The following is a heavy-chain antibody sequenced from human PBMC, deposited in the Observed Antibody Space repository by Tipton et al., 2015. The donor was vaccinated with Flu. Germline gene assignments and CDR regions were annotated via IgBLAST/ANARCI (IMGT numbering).Heavy chain of an antibody. Sequence: TLSLTCAVYGGSFSGYYWSWIRQPPGKGLEWIGEINHSGSTNYNPSLKSRVTISVDTSKNQFSLKLSSVTAADTAVYYCARGAPRSYYYGSGSYLDRRFDYWGQGTLVTVSS. J-gene: IGHJ4*02. CDR1: GGSFSGYY. CDR2: INHSGST. CDR3: ARGAPRSYYYGSGSYLDRRFDY. V-gene: IGHV4-34*01. D-gene: IGHD3-10*01.